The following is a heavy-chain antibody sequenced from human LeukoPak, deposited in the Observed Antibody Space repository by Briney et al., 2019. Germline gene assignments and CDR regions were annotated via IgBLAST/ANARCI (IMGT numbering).Heavy chain of an antibody. D-gene: IGHD6-19*01. CDR1: GFTFSNYA. V-gene: IGHV3-23*01. CDR3: AKDSSGWYYYYGMDV. J-gene: IGHJ6*02. Sequence: GGSPRPSCAASGFTFSNYAMTWVRQAPGKGLEWVSVIGGSDGSTHYADSVKGRFTISRDNSKNTLNLQMNSLRAEDTAVYYCAKDSSGWYYYYGMDVWGQGTTVTVSS. CDR2: IGGSDGST.